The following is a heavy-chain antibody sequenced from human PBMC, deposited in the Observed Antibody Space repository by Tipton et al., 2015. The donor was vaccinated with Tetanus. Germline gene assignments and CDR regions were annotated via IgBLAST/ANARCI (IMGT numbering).Heavy chain of an antibody. J-gene: IGHJ4*02. CDR1: GFPFSSYA. CDR2: ISYDRSNK. Sequence: SLRLSCAASGFPFSSYAMHWVRQAPGKGLEWVAVISYDRSNKYYADSVKGRFTISRDNSKNTLYLQMNSLRAEDTAVYYCARDDGARELPSYFDYWGQGTLVTVSS. CDR3: ARDDGARELPSYFDY. V-gene: IGHV3-30*04. D-gene: IGHD1-26*01.